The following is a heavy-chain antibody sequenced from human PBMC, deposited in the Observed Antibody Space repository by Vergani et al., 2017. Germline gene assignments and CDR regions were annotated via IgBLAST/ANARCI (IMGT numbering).Heavy chain of an antibody. D-gene: IGHD1-14*01. CDR3: ARDGRIDAEGTELDY. CDR1: GFTLGDYA. V-gene: IGHV3-66*01. CDR2: IYSGGST. J-gene: IGHJ4*02. Sequence: EVHLVESGGGLVQPGRSLRLSCSGSGFTLGDYAMTWVRQAPGKGLEWVSVIYSGGSTYYADSVKGRFTISRDNAKNMMYLQLNSLRDEDTAVYYCARDGRIDAEGTELDYWGQGTLVTVSS.